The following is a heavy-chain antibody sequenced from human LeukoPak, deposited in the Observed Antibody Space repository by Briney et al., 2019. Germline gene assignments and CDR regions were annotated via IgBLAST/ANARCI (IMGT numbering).Heavy chain of an antibody. V-gene: IGHV3-23*01. CDR1: GFTFSSDA. J-gene: IGHJ4*02. CDR3: AKPLHYYGSGSYDY. Sequence: GGSLRLSCAASGFTFSSDAMSWVRQAPGKGLELVSAISGSGGSTYYADSVKGRFTISRDNSKNTLYLQMNSLRAEDTAVYYCAKPLHYYGSGSYDYWGQGTLVTVSS. CDR2: ISGSGGST. D-gene: IGHD3-10*01.